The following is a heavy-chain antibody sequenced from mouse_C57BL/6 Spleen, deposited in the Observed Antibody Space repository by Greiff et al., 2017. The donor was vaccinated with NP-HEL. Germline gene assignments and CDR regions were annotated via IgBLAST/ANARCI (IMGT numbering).Heavy chain of an antibody. V-gene: IGHV5-4*01. CDR3: ARGSYGNSWFAY. D-gene: IGHD2-1*01. Sequence: VQLQQSGGGLVKPGGSLKLSCAASGFTFSSYAMSWVRQTPEKRLEWVATISDGGSYTYYPDNVKGRFTISRDNAKNNLYLQMSHLKSEDTAMYYCARGSYGNSWFAYWGQGTLVTVSA. CDR2: ISDGGSYT. CDR1: GFTFSSYA. J-gene: IGHJ3*01.